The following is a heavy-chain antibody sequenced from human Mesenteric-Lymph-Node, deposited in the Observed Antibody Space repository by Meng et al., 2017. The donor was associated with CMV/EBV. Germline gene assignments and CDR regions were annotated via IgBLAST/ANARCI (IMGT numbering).Heavy chain of an antibody. Sequence: GESLKISCAASGFTFSSYAMSWVRQAPGKGLEWVSAISGSGGSTYYADSVKGRFTISRDNSKNTLYLQMNSLRVDDTAVYYCAKDMGRRAGYYGYCDSWGQGTLVTVSS. CDR2: ISGSGGST. D-gene: IGHD1-26*01. CDR1: GFTFSSYA. V-gene: IGHV3-23*01. J-gene: IGHJ4*02. CDR3: AKDMGRRAGYYGYCDS.